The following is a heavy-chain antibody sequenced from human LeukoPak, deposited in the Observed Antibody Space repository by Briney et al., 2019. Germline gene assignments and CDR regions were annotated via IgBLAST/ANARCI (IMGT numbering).Heavy chain of an antibody. D-gene: IGHD4-17*01. J-gene: IGHJ4*02. Sequence: GGSLRLSCAASGFTFSSYSMNWVRQAPGKGLEWVSYISSSSSTIYYADSVKGRFTISRDNAKNSLYLQMNSLRAEDTAVYYCAREGGPTVTTKRRPFDYWGQGTLVTVSS. CDR3: AREGGPTVTTKRRPFDY. CDR1: GFTFSSYS. CDR2: ISSSSSTI. V-gene: IGHV3-48*01.